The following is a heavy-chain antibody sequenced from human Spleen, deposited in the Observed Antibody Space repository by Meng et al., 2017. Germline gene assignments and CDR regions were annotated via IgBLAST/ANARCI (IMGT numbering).Heavy chain of an antibody. D-gene: IGHD2-2*01. CDR1: GFTFSSYG. J-gene: IGHJ4*02. CDR3: ARVDRYCSSTSCYAFDY. CDR2: IWYDGSNK. Sequence: GESLKISCAASGFTFSSYGMHWVRQAPGKGLEWVAVIWYDGSNKYYADSVKGRFTISRDNSKNTLYLQMNSLRAEDTAVYYCARVDRYCSSTSCYAFDYWGQGTLVTVPQ. V-gene: IGHV3-33*08.